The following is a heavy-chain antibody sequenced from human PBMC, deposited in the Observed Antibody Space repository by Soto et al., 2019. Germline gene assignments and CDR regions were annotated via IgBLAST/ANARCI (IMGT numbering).Heavy chain of an antibody. CDR2: LWNDGYTK. V-gene: IGHV3-33*01. CDR3: ARDYGDLGYDS. D-gene: IGHD4-17*01. J-gene: IGHJ4*02. Sequence: QVQLVQTGGGVVQPGTSLRLSCAASGFIISRNGLHWVRQAPGKGLEWVAILWNDGYTKYYADSVQGRFDISRDSSTNTLYLQMDSVRVEDTGVYYCARDYGDLGYDSWGQGTLVIVSS. CDR1: GFIISRNG.